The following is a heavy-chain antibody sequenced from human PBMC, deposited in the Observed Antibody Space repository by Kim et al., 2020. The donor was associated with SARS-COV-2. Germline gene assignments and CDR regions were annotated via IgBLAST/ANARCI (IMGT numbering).Heavy chain of an antibody. CDR2: IDPRDSYT. V-gene: IGHV5-10-1*01. J-gene: IGHJ4*02. CDR1: AYNFANYW. CDR3: TSGADYDN. D-gene: IGHD3-10*01. Sequence: GESLKISCKSSAYNFANYWITWVRQMPGKGLEWMGRIDPRDSYTTYSPDFQGHVSISADKSISTAYLQWSSLRTSDTAMYFCTSGADYDNWGQGTLVT.